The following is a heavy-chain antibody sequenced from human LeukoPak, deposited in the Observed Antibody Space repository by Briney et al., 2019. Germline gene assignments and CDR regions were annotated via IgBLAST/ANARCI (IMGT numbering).Heavy chain of an antibody. CDR1: GFTFDYYA. CDR2: IRWNSGSI. D-gene: IGHD5-18*01. CDR3: AKDHRGYSYGRIGMDV. J-gene: IGHJ6*02. Sequence: GGSLRLSCAASGFTFDYYAMPWVRQARWKGLEWVSGIRWNSGSIGYADSVKGRFTISRDNAKNSLYLQMNSLRAEDTALYYCAKDHRGYSYGRIGMDVWGQGTTVTVSS. V-gene: IGHV3-9*01.